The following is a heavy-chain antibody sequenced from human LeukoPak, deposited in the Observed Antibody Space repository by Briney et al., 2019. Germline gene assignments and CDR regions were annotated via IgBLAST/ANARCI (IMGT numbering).Heavy chain of an antibody. D-gene: IGHD1-26*01. CDR2: INPNSGGT. Sequence: GASVKVSCKASGYTFTGYYMHWVRQAPGQGLEWMGWINPNSGGTNYAQKFQGRVTMTRDTSISTAYMELSRLRSDDTAVYYCARARDSGSYYFGTYWFDPWGQGTLVTVSS. V-gene: IGHV1-2*02. CDR3: ARARDSGSYYFGTYWFDP. J-gene: IGHJ5*02. CDR1: GYTFTGYY.